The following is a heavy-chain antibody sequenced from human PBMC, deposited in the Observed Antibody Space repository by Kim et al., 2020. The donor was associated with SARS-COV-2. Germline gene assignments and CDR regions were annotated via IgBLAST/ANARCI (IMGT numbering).Heavy chain of an antibody. CDR3: ARDQPGGYSYGYYYYGMDV. CDR2: IYTSGST. CDR1: GGSISSYY. Sequence: SETLSLTCTVSGGSISSYYWSWIRQPAGKGLEWIGRIYTSGSTNYNPSLKSRVTMSVDTSKNQFSLKLSSVTAADTAVYYCARDQPGGYSYGYYYYGMDVWGQGTTVTVSS. J-gene: IGHJ6*02. V-gene: IGHV4-4*07. D-gene: IGHD5-18*01.